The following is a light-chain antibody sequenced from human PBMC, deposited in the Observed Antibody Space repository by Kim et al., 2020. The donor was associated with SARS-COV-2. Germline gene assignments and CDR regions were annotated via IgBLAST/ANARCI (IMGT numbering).Light chain of an antibody. Sequence: DIQMTQSPSFLSASVGDRVTITCQASQDIVNYLNWYQQKPGKAPKLLIYDASNLETGVPSRFSGSGSGTELTLTISSLQPEDVATYYYQQYYNLPLTFGGGTKVDIK. CDR1: QDIVNY. J-gene: IGKJ4*02. CDR3: QQYYNLPLT. V-gene: IGKV1-33*01. CDR2: DAS.